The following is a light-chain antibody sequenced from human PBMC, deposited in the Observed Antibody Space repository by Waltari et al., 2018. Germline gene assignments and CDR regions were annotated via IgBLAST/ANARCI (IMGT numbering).Light chain of an antibody. CDR3: QQNNDWPPWT. CDR1: QSVGSN. Sequence: EIVMTQSPITLSVSPGERATLSCRASQSVGSNLAWYQQKSGQAPRLLIYGASVRATGIPGRFSGSGSGTEFTLTISNLQSEDFAVYYCQQNNDWPPWTFGQGTKVEIK. V-gene: IGKV3-15*01. J-gene: IGKJ1*01. CDR2: GAS.